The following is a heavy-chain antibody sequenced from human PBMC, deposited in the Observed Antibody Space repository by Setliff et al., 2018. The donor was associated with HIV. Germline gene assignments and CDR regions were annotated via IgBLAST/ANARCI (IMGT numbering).Heavy chain of an antibody. CDR1: GFTFNSYA. CDR2: ISGGADST. J-gene: IGHJ4*02. D-gene: IGHD6-19*01. V-gene: IGHV3-23*01. CDR3: AKTNSGWHYFDD. Sequence: PGGSLRLSCAASGFTFNSYAMSWVRQAPGKGLEWVSAISGGADSTYYADSVRGRFTISRDNSKNTLFLQVNSLRAEDTAVYYCAKTNSGWHYFDDWGQGILVTVSS.